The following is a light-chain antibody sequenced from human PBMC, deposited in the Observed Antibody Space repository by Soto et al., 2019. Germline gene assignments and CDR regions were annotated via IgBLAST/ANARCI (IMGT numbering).Light chain of an antibody. V-gene: IGKV3-15*01. J-gene: IGKJ1*01. CDR1: QSLDTYT. Sequence: IVLTQSPATLSLSPWEKATLSCRASQSLDTYTLAWYQQKPGQAPRLLIYGASTRATGIPARFSGSGSGTEFTLTISSLQSEDFAVYYCQQYNNWPPETFGQGTKVDIK. CDR2: GAS. CDR3: QQYNNWPPET.